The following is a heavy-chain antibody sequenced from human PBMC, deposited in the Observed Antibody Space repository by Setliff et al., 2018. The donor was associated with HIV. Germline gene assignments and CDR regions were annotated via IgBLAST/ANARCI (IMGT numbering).Heavy chain of an antibody. CDR2: IHTSGST. J-gene: IGHJ4*02. D-gene: IGHD3-10*01. V-gene: IGHV4-61*09. CDR3: ARVGYHGSGRYSFDY. CDR1: GGSISSSNYY. Sequence: SETLSLTCSVSGGSISSSNYYWGWIRQPAGKGLEWIGHIHTSGSTKYNPSLKSRVTIPAHTSKNQFSLNLSSVTAAETAVYYCARVGYHGSGRYSFDYWGQGTLVTVSS.